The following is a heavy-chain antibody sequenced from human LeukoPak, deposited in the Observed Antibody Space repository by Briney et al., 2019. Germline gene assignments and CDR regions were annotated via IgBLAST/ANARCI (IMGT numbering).Heavy chain of an antibody. V-gene: IGHV3-30*18. Sequence: GGSLRLSCAASGFIFRSHGMNWVRQAPGKGLEWVAVISYDGSNKYYADSVKGRFTISRDNSKNTLYLQMNSLRAEDTAVYYCAKGGITTVTTLVAFYWGQGTLATVSS. D-gene: IGHD4-17*01. CDR3: AKGGITTVTTLVAFY. CDR1: GFIFRSHG. J-gene: IGHJ4*02. CDR2: ISYDGSNK.